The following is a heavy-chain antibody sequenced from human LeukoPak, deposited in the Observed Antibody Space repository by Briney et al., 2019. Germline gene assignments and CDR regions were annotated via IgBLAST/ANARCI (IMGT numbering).Heavy chain of an antibody. CDR1: GGSISSSSYY. D-gene: IGHD6-13*01. Sequence: SETLSLTCTVSGGSISSSSYYWGWIRQPPGKGLEWIGSIYYSGSTYYNPSLKSRVTISVDTSKNQFSLKLSSVTAADTAVYYCTRRYSSSWYKGGLYNWFDPWGQGTLVTVSS. J-gene: IGHJ5*02. V-gene: IGHV4-39*01. CDR2: IYYSGST. CDR3: TRRYSSSWYKGGLYNWFDP.